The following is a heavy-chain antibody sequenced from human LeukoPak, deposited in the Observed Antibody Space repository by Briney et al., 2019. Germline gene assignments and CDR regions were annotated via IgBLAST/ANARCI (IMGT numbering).Heavy chain of an antibody. V-gene: IGHV4-34*01. Sequence: PSETLSLTCAVYGGSFSGYYWSWIRQPPGKGLEWIGEINHSGSTNDNPSLKSRVTISVDTSKNQFSLKLSSVTAADTAVYYCARVVCSSTSCYNLRGYWYFDLWGRGTLVTVSS. J-gene: IGHJ2*01. CDR3: ARVVCSSTSCYNLRGYWYFDL. CDR1: GGSFSGYY. D-gene: IGHD2-2*02. CDR2: INHSGST.